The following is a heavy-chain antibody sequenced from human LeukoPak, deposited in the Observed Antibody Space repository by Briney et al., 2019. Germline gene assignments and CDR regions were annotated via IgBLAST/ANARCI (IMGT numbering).Heavy chain of an antibody. J-gene: IGHJ3*02. CDR3: ARDLGCGGDCYAFDI. V-gene: IGHV4-59*01. CDR2: IYYSGST. CDR1: GGSISSYY. D-gene: IGHD2-21*02. Sequence: SETLSLTCTVSGGSISSYYWSWIRQPPGKGLEWIGYIYYSGSTNYNPSLKSRVTISVDTSKNQFSPKLSSVTAADTAVYYCARDLGCGGDCYAFDIWGRGTMVTVSS.